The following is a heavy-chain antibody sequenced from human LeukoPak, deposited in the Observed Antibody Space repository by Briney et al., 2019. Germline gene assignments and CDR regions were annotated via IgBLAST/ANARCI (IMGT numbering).Heavy chain of an antibody. V-gene: IGHV3-7*01. CDR3: ASQAVRFLDFDY. CDR2: IKQDGSEK. J-gene: IGHJ4*02. CDR1: GFTFGSYW. Sequence: GGSLRLXCAASGFTFGSYWMSWVRQTPGKGLEWVANIKQDGSEKYYVDSVKGRFTISRDNAKNSLYLQMNSLRAEDTAVYYCASQAVRFLDFDYWGQGTLVTVSS. D-gene: IGHD3-3*01.